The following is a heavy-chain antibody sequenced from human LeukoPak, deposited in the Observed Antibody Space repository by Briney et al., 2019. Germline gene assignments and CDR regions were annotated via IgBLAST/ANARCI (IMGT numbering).Heavy chain of an antibody. CDR2: INPNSGGT. CDR3: ARGGIGYCSGGSCYLGTIYYYYMDV. J-gene: IGHJ6*03. CDR1: GYTFTGYY. D-gene: IGHD2-15*01. V-gene: IGHV1-2*02. Sequence: GASVKVSCKASGYTFTGYYMHWVRQAPGQGLEWMGWINPNSGGTNYAQKFQGRVTMTRDTSISTAYMELSRLRSDDTAVYYCARGGIGYCSGGSCYLGTIYYYYMDVWGKGTTVTVSS.